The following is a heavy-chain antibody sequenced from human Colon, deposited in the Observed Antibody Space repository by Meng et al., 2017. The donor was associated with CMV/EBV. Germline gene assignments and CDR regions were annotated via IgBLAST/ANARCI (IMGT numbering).Heavy chain of an antibody. CDR2: ISGSGGSV. V-gene: IGHV3-23*01. CDR1: GFTFRNYV. Sequence: GGSLRLSCAASGFTFRNYVMNWVRQAPGKGLEWVSAISGSGGSVYDADSVKGHFTISRDNSKNTLYLEMHSLRAEDTAVYYCAKDKDIVVPSSLDYWGQGTLVTVSS. CDR3: AKDKDIVVPSSLDY. J-gene: IGHJ4*02. D-gene: IGHD2-2*01.